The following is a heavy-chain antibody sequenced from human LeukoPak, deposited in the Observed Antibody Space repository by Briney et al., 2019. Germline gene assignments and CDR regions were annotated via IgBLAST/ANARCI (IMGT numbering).Heavy chain of an antibody. CDR3: AKGPYYYGSGSLTWFDP. J-gene: IGHJ5*02. D-gene: IGHD3-10*01. V-gene: IGHV3-9*01. Sequence: PGRSLRLSCAASGFTFDDYAMHWVRHAPGKGLEWVSGISWNSGSIGYADSVKGRFTISRDNAKNSLYLQMNSLRAEDTALYYCAKGPYYYGSGSLTWFDPWGQGTLVTVSS. CDR2: ISWNSGSI. CDR1: GFTFDDYA.